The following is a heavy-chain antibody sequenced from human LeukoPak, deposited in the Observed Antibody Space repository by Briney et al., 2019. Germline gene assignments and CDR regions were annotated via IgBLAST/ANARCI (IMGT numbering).Heavy chain of an antibody. V-gene: IGHV3-23*01. D-gene: IGHD1-26*01. CDR2: IGGSGGDT. CDR3: AKPLGWEVLRVDC. CDR1: GFSFSSFV. J-gene: IGHJ4*02. Sequence: GGSLRLSCAGSGFSFSSFVMSWVRQAPGKGLEWVSAIGGSGGDTYYADSVEGRFTISRDNSKNTLYLQMNGLRAEDTAVYYCAKPLGWEVLRVDCWGQGTLVTVSS.